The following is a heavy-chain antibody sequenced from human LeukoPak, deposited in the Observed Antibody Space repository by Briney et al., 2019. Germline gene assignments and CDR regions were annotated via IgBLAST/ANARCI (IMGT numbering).Heavy chain of an antibody. CDR2: IRSKANSYAT. CDR1: GFTFSGSA. D-gene: IGHD2-15*01. J-gene: IGHJ4*02. CDR3: TRPRGYCSGGSCYPWYFDY. Sequence: PGGSLRLSCAASGFTFSGSAMHWVRQASGKGLEWVGRIRSKANSYATAYAASVKGRFTISRDDSKNTAYLQMNSLKTEDTAVYCCTRPRGYCSGGSCYPWYFDYWGQGTLVTVSS. V-gene: IGHV3-73*01.